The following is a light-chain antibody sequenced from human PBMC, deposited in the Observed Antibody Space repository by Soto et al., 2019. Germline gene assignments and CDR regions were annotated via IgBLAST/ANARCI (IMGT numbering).Light chain of an antibody. CDR1: SSDVGAFNY. Sequence: QSVLTQPASVSGSPGQSISISCTGTSSDVGAFNYVSWYQHHPGKVPQVIIYEASNRASGVPNRFSGSKSVNTASLTISGLQAEDEADYYCVSYTSAATWVFGGGTKLTVL. J-gene: IGLJ3*02. CDR2: EAS. V-gene: IGLV2-14*01. CDR3: VSYTSAATWV.